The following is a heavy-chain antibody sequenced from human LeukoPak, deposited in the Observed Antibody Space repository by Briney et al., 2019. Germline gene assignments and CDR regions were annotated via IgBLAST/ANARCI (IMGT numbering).Heavy chain of an antibody. CDR1: GGTFSSYA. CDR3: ARDPQIYYDSSGYYYGGY. J-gene: IGHJ4*02. V-gene: IGHV1-69*05. D-gene: IGHD3-22*01. Sequence: SVKVSCKASGGTFSSYAISWVRQAPGQGLEWMGRIIPIFGTANYAQKFQGRVTITTDESTSTAYMELSSLRSEDTAVYYCARDPQIYYDSSGYYYGGYWGQGTLVTVSS. CDR2: IIPIFGTA.